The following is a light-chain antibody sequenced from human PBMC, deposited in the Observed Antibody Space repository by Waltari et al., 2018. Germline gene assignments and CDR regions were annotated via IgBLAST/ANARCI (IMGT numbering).Light chain of an antibody. J-gene: IGKJ2*01. CDR3: QQYLSWYT. CDR2: GAS. Sequence: EVVMTQSPATLSVSPGERATLSCRASHSVSSHLAWYQQKPGQTPRLLIDGASTRATGIPARFSGSGSGTEFTLTISNLQSEDFAVYYCQQYLSWYTFGQGTKLEIK. CDR1: HSVSSH. V-gene: IGKV3-15*01.